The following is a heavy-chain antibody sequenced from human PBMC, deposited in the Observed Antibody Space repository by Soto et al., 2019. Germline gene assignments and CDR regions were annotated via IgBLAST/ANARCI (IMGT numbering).Heavy chain of an antibody. Sequence: SGPTMVNPTETLTLTCTVSGFSLSNARMGVSWIRQPPGKALEWLAHIFSNDEKSYSTSLKSRLTISRDTSKSQVVVTMANMDPVDTATYFCARHLRTSGPHYYYYYGMDVWGQGTTVTVSS. CDR1: GFSLSNARMG. J-gene: IGHJ6*02. CDR3: ARHLRTSGPHYYYYYGMDV. CDR2: IFSNDEK. V-gene: IGHV2-26*01.